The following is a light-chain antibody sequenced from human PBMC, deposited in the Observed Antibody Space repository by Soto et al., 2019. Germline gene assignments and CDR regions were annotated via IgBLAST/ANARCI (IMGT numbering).Light chain of an antibody. CDR3: QSYDSSLSGYVV. CDR1: GSNIGAGYD. CDR2: GNS. J-gene: IGLJ2*01. V-gene: IGLV1-40*01. Sequence: QSVLTQPPSVSGAPGQRVTISCTGSGSNIGAGYDVHWYHQLPGTAPKLLIYGNSNRPSGVPDRFSGSKSGTSASLAITGLQAEDEADYYCQSYDSSLSGYVVFGGGTKLTVL.